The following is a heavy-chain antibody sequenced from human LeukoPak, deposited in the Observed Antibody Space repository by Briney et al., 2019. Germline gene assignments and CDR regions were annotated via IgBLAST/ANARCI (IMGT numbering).Heavy chain of an antibody. J-gene: IGHJ4*02. Sequence: GGYLRLSGEASGFTFPGYAMSWVRQAPGMGLEWVSTINSGGSSTYYADSVTGRFTISRDNSNNTLDLLLSRLRDDDTAVYFCAKRRLPTTGFSFDSWGQGTPVTVSS. CDR3: AKRRLPTTGFSFDS. CDR1: GFTFPGYA. D-gene: IGHD2-21*02. V-gene: IGHV3-23*01. CDR2: INSGGSST.